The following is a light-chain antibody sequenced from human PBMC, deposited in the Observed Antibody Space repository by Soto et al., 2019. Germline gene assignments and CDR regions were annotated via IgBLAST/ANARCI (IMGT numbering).Light chain of an antibody. CDR1: QGIRND. J-gene: IGKJ3*01. V-gene: IGKV1-6*01. CDR2: AAS. CDR3: LQKYFYPFT. Sequence: IQMTQSPSSLSASVGDRVTITCRASQGIRNDLDWFQQKPGKAPKLLIYAASNLQSGVPARFSGSGSGADFTLTICSLQPEDFATYYCLQKYFYPFTSGPGTKVDIK.